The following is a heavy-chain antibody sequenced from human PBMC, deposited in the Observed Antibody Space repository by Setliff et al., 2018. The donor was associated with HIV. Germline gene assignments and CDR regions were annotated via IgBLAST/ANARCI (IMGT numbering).Heavy chain of an antibody. CDR2: IKSKTDGGTT. CDR1: GFTFSNAW. D-gene: IGHD2-2*01. V-gene: IGHV3-15*07. J-gene: IGHJ1*01. CDR3: TTKPPAADFQH. Sequence: NPGGSLRLSSAASGFTFSNAWMNWVRQAPGKGLEWVGRIKSKTDGGTTDYAAPVKGRFTISRDDSKNTLYLQMNSLKTEDTAIYYCTTKPPAADFQHWGQGTLVTVSS.